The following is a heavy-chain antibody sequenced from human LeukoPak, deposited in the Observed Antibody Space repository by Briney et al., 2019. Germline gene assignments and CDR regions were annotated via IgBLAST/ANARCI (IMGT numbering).Heavy chain of an antibody. J-gene: IGHJ3*02. Sequence: GGSLRLSCVASGFTFSSYAISWVRQAPGKGLEWVSGISGSGSTTNYADSVKGRFTISRDNSKNTLYLQMNSLRAEDTAVYYCARGTTAKAFDIWGLGTMVTVSS. CDR1: GFTFSSYA. CDR2: ISGSGSTT. D-gene: IGHD4-11*01. V-gene: IGHV3-23*01. CDR3: ARGTTAKAFDI.